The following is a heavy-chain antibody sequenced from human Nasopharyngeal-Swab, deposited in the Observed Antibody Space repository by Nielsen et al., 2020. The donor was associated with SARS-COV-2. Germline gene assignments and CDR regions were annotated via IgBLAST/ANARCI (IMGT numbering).Heavy chain of an antibody. J-gene: IGHJ4*02. V-gene: IGHV5-51*01. Sequence: GASLKISCKGSGYSFTSYWIGWVRPMPGKGLEWMGIIYPGDSDTRYSPSFQGQVTISADKSISTAYLQWSRLKASDTAMYYCARHVGSGWYGVDYWGQGTLVTVSS. CDR2: IYPGDSDT. CDR3: ARHVGSGWYGVDY. D-gene: IGHD6-19*01. CDR1: GYSFTSYW.